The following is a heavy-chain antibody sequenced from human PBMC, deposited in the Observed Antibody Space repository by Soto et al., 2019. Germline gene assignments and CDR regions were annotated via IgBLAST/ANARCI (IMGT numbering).Heavy chain of an antibody. CDR1: GYTFSSYG. V-gene: IGHV1-18*01. CDR2: ISGYDGET. Sequence: QVQLVQSGAEVKKPGASVKVSCKASGYTFSSYGISWVRQAPGQGLEWMGWISGYDGETNYAQKVRGRLTMTRDTXTSTVYMELRTLTSDDTAVYYCARDYYYRDYIGSYSETFEIWGQGTVVTVSS. CDR3: ARDYYYRDYIGSYSETFEI. D-gene: IGHD4-17*01. J-gene: IGHJ3*02.